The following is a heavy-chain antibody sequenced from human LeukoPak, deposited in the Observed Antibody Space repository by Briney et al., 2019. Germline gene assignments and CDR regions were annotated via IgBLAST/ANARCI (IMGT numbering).Heavy chain of an antibody. CDR2: INHSGST. J-gene: IGHJ4*02. V-gene: IGHV4-34*01. CDR3: ARELATVTNYFDY. CDR1: GGSFSGYY. Sequence: SETLSLTCAVYGGSFSGYYWSWIRQPPGKGLEWIGEINHSGSTNYNPSLKSRVTISEDTSKNQFSLKLSSVTAADTAVYYCARELATVTNYFDYWGQGTLVTVSS. D-gene: IGHD4-17*01.